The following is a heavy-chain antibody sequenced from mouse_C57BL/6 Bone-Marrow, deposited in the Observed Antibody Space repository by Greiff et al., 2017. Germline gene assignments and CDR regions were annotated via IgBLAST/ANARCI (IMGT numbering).Heavy chain of an antibody. CDR2: INPNNGGT. J-gene: IGHJ4*01. V-gene: IGHV1-26*01. CDR1: GYTFTDYY. Sequence: EVQLQQSGPELVKPGASVKISCKASGYTFTDYYMNWVKQSHGKSLEWIGDINPNNGGTKYNEKFKSKATLTVDKSSSTAYMQLSSLTSEDSAVYYCARADYWGQGTSVTVSS. CDR3: ARADY.